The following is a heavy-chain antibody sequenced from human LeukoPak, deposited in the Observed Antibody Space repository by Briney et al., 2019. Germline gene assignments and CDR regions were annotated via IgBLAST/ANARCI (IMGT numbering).Heavy chain of an antibody. CDR1: GYSFSNYG. CDR2: IAAYSGNT. CDR3: ARGAEGGTSMRNRYYYYYMDV. J-gene: IGHJ6*03. Sequence: ASVKVSCKASGYSFSNYGLNWVRQVPGQGLEWMGRIAAYSGNTNYAHKFQGRVTMTIDTSTNTAYLELKTLTSDDTAIYYCARGAEGGTSMRNRYYYYYMDVWGKGITVTVSS. D-gene: IGHD2-2*01. V-gene: IGHV1-18*01.